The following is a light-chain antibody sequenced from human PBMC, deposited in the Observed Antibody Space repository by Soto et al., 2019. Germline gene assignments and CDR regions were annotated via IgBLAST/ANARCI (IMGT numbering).Light chain of an antibody. CDR1: QSVNTY. Sequence: EIVMTQSPGTLSLSPGETATLSCRASQSVNTYLAWYQQKLGQAPRLLIYEATNRATGIPARFRGSGSGTDFALTISSLEPEDFAVYYCQQRYNWPLTFGGGTKVDIK. J-gene: IGKJ4*01. V-gene: IGKV3-11*01. CDR2: EAT. CDR3: QQRYNWPLT.